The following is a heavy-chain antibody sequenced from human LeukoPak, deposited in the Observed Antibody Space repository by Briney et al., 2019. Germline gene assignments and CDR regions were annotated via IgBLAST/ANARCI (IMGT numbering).Heavy chain of an antibody. D-gene: IGHD3-22*01. Sequence: SETLSLTCTVSGVSISSSNWWSWVRQPPGKGLEWIGEIYHSGSTNYNPSLKSRVTISVDKSKNQFSLKLSSVTAADTAVYYCARGVRDSSGYYYFDYWGQGRLVTVSS. CDR2: IYHSGST. J-gene: IGHJ4*02. CDR3: ARGVRDSSGYYYFDY. V-gene: IGHV4-4*02. CDR1: GVSISSSNW.